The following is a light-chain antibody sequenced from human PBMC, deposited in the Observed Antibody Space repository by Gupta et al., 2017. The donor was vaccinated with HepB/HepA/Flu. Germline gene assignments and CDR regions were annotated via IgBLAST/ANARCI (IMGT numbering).Light chain of an antibody. CDR2: DAS. Sequence: DIQMTQSPSSRSASVGDRVTITCQASQDISNYLNWYQQKPGKAPKLLIYDASNLETGVPSRFSGSGSGTDFTFTISSLQPEDIATYYCQQYDNLPVTFGRGTRLEIK. CDR3: QQYDNLPVT. J-gene: IGKJ5*01. CDR1: QDISNY. V-gene: IGKV1-33*01.